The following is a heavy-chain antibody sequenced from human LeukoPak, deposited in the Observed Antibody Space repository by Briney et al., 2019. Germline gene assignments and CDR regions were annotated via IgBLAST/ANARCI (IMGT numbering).Heavy chain of an antibody. J-gene: IGHJ4*02. CDR1: GGSISSYY. CDR3: ARGLGTTDY. D-gene: IGHD1-7*01. CDR2: IYYSGST. Sequence: EASETLSLTCTVSGGSISSYYWSWIRQPPGKGLEWIGYIYYSGSTNYNPSLKSRVAISVDTSKNQFSLKLSSVTAADTAVYYCARGLGTTDYWGQGTLVTVSS. V-gene: IGHV4-59*01.